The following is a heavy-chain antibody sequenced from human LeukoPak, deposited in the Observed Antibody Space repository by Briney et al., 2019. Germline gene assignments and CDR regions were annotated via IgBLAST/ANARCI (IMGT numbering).Heavy chain of an antibody. D-gene: IGHD2-15*01. CDR1: GGPISSSSYY. Sequence: SETLSLTCTVSGGPISSSSYYWGWIRQPPGKGLEWIGSIYYSGSTYYNPSLKSRVTISVDTSKNQFSLKLSSVTAADTAVYYCASTLGYCSGGSCSHYYYYGMDVWGQGTTVTVSS. CDR2: IYYSGST. CDR3: ASTLGYCSGGSCSHYYYYGMDV. V-gene: IGHV4-39*01. J-gene: IGHJ6*02.